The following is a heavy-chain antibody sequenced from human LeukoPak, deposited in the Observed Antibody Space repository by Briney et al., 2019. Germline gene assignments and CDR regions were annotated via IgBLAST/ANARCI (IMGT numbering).Heavy chain of an antibody. Sequence: PSETLSLTCAVSGGSISSSNWWSWVRPPPGKGLEWIGEIYHSGSTNYNPSLKSRVTISVDKSKNQFSLKLSSVTAADTAVYYCASIGRGYYDSSGPWGQGTMVTVSS. J-gene: IGHJ3*01. CDR3: ASIGRGYYDSSGP. CDR1: GGSISSSNW. D-gene: IGHD3-22*01. CDR2: IYHSGST. V-gene: IGHV4-4*02.